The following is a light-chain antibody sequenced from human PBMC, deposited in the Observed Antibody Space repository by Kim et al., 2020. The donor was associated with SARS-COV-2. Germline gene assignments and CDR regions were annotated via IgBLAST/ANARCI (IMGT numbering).Light chain of an antibody. CDR1: NIETKN. J-gene: IGLJ3*02. Sequence: APGATARIVCGGDNIETKNVPWYQQRPGQAPVLVVRFNDDRPSGIPGRFSGSNSGNTATLTIASVEAGDEADYFCQVCAGTDDHPVFGGGTQLTVL. V-gene: IGLV3-21*02. CDR3: QVCAGTDDHPV. CDR2: FND.